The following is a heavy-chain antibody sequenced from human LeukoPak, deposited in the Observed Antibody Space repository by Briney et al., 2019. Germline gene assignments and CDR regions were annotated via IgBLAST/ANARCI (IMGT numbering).Heavy chain of an antibody. CDR3: AKRGVVIRVILVGFHKEAYYFDS. V-gene: IGHV3-23*01. D-gene: IGHD3-22*01. CDR2: ISDSGGRT. Sequence: GGPLRLSCAVSGITLSNYGMSWVRQAPGKGLEWVAGISDSGGRTNYADSVKGRFTISRDDPKNTLYLQMNSLRAEDTAVYFCAKRGVVIRVILVGFHKEAYYFDSWGQGALVTVSS. CDR1: GITLSNYG. J-gene: IGHJ4*02.